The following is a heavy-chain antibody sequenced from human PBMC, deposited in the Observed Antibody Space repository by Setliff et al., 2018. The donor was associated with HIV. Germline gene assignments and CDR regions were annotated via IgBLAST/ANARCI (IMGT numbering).Heavy chain of an antibody. CDR1: GFTFDDYG. CDR2: INWNGGST. D-gene: IGHD3-10*01. Sequence: LRLSCAASGFTFDDYGMSWVRQAPGKGLEWVSGINWNGGSTGYADSVKGRFTISRDNAKNSLYLQMNSLRAEDTALYYCARAVRLLTGSTRAFDIWGQGTMVTVSS. CDR3: ARAVRLLTGSTRAFDI. V-gene: IGHV3-20*04. J-gene: IGHJ3*02.